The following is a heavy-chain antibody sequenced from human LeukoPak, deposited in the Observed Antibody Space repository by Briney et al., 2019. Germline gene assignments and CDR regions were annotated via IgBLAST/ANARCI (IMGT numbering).Heavy chain of an antibody. J-gene: IGHJ4*02. CDR1: GLTFSSYW. Sequence: GGSLRLSCAVSGLTFSSYWMHWVRQPPGKGLVWVSGINTDGSSTTYADSVKGRFTISRDNSKNTLYLQMNSLRAEDTAVYYCAKVTRWSRLYFDCWAQ. CDR2: INTDGSST. V-gene: IGHV3-74*01. CDR3: AKVTRWSRLYFDC. D-gene: IGHD6-13*01.